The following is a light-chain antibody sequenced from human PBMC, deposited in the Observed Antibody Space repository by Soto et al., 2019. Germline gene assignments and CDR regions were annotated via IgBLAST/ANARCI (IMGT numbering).Light chain of an antibody. CDR3: QHYNNWPWT. V-gene: IGKV3-15*01. CDR2: GAS. J-gene: IGKJ1*01. CDR1: QSVSSD. Sequence: EIVFTPSPSTLSLSPGERATLSCRASQSVSSDLAWYQQKPGQAPRLLIYGASTRATAIPARFSGSGSGTEFTLTIGSLQSEDFAVYFCQHYNNWPWTFGQGTKVDIK.